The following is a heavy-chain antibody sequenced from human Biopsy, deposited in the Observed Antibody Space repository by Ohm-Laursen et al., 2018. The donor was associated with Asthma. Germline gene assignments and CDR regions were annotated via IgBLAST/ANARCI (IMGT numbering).Heavy chain of an antibody. CDR3: ARGDSSNWSHYYFDY. CDR1: GFAVSRDH. V-gene: IGHV3-53*01. D-gene: IGHD3-22*01. CDR2: IHSGGTS. Sequence: SLRLSCAASGFAVSRDHMFWVRQAPGKGLEWVSVIHSGGTSHTADSVRGRFTISRDYPKSTLYLQMHSLRAEDTAVYYCARGDSSNWSHYYFDYWGQGTLVTVSS. J-gene: IGHJ4*02.